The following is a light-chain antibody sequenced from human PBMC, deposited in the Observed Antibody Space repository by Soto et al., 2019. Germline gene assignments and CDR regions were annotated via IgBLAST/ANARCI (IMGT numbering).Light chain of an antibody. J-gene: IGLJ2*01. CDR2: DVS. Sequence: QSALTQPRSVSGSPGQSVTISCTGTSSDVGGYNYVSWYQQHPGKAPKLMIYDVSKRPSGVPDRFSGSKSGNTASLTISGLQAEDDDYYYCGSYAGSFVVFGGGTKLTVL. CDR1: SSDVGGYNY. CDR3: GSYAGSFVV. V-gene: IGLV2-11*01.